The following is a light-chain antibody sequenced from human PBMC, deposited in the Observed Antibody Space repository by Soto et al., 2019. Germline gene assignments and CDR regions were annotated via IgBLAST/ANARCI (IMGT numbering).Light chain of an antibody. CDR1: QSVSSN. Sequence: EIVMTQSPATLSVSPGERATLSCRASQSVSSNLAWYQQKPGQAPRLLIYGASTRATGIPARLSGSGSGTEFTLTISSLRSEDFAVYYCQQYDNWPITVGQGTRLEI. CDR2: GAS. V-gene: IGKV3-15*01. J-gene: IGKJ5*01. CDR3: QQYDNWPIT.